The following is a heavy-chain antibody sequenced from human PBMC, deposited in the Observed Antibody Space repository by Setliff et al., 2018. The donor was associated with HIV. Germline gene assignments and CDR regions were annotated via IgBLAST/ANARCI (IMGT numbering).Heavy chain of an antibody. CDR1: GYTFSNFA. Sequence: AASVKVSCKASGYTFSNFAIGWLRQAPGQGLEWMGWISGYSDNTYYAQSLQGRVTMTTDTASSTSYMELKSLRSDDTAVFFCARTHYYDSSGYLDYWGQGTLVTVSS. J-gene: IGHJ4*02. CDR3: ARTHYYDSSGYLDY. CDR2: ISGYSDNT. V-gene: IGHV1-18*01. D-gene: IGHD3-22*01.